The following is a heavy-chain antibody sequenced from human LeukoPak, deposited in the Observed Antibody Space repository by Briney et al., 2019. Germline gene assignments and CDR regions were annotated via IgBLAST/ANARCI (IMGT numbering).Heavy chain of an antibody. J-gene: IGHJ4*02. V-gene: IGHV3-49*03. Sequence: PGGSLRLSRTSSGFTFREFAVSWFRQAPGKGLEWIGFIRSSIYGGTPKAAASVKGRFIFSRDDSKGVAYLRMNSLKTDDTAVYYCSREWGNGNDLRPDSWGQGTLVTVSS. CDR1: GFTFREFA. CDR2: IRSSIYGGTP. D-gene: IGHD1-1*01. CDR3: SREWGNGNDLRPDS.